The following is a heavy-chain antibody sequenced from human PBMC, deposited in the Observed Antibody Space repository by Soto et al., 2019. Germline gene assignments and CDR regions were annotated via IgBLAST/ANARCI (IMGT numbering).Heavy chain of an antibody. CDR1: GFTFSRYW. CDR2: ISSSSSYT. Sequence: PGESLKISCAGSGFTFSRYWMNWVRQAPGKGLEWVSYISSSSSYTNYADSVKGRFTISRDNAKNSLYLQMNSLRAEDTAVYYCARASPPFDYWGQGTLVTVSS. J-gene: IGHJ4*02. V-gene: IGHV3-21*05. CDR3: ARASPPFDY.